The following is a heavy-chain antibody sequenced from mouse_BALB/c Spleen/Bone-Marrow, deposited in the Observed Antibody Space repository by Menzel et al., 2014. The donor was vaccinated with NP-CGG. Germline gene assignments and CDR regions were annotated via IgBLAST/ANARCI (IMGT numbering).Heavy chain of an antibody. V-gene: IGHV1S137*01. CDR1: GYTFTDHA. D-gene: IGHD2-14*01. CDR3: ARSGKVRSAMDY. CDR2: ISGYYGDA. J-gene: IGHJ4*01. Sequence: VQLQQSGAKLVRPGVSVKISCKGSGYTFTDHAIHWVKRSHAKSLEWIGVISGYYGDAIYNQKFKGKATMTVDKSSSTAYMELARLTSEDSASYYCARSGKVRSAMDYWGQGTSVTVSS.